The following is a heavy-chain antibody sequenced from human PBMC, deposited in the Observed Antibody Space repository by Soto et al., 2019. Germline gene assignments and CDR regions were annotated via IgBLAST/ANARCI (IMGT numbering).Heavy chain of an antibody. CDR1: GFTFSSYG. V-gene: IGHV3-30*03. D-gene: IGHD2-2*01. CDR2: ISYDGSNK. Sequence: PGGSLRLSCAASGFTFSSYGMHWVRQAPGKGLEWVAVISYDGSNKYYADSVKGRFTISRDNSKNTLYLQMNSLRAEDTAVYYCARAGEKCSSPSCYAGHWFDPWGQGTLVTVSS. CDR3: ARAGEKCSSPSCYAGHWFDP. J-gene: IGHJ5*02.